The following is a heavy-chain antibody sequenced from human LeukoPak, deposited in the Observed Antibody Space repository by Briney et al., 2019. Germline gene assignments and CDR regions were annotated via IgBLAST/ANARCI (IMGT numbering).Heavy chain of an antibody. V-gene: IGHV3-21*01. CDR3: ARADREYYYYYYMDV. J-gene: IGHJ6*03. CDR2: ISSSSSYI. Sequence: GGSLRLSCTASGFTFGDYAMSWFRQAPGKGLEWVSSISSSSSYIYYADSVKGRFTISRDNAKNSLYLQMNSLRAEDTAVYYCARADREYYYYYYMDVWGKGTTVTVSS. D-gene: IGHD3-10*01. CDR1: GFTFGDYA.